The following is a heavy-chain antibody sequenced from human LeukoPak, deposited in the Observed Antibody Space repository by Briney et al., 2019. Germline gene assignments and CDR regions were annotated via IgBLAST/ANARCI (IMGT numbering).Heavy chain of an antibody. D-gene: IGHD3-10*01. J-gene: IGHJ4*02. CDR2: FDPEYCEP. V-gene: IGHV1-24*01. Sequence: AAVKVSCKVSGYTLTELSMHWVRQAPGKGREWMGGFDPEYCEPNYAQEFQGRVTMTEYTSTDTAYMELSSLRSEDTAVYYCASLRGVAFDYWGQGTLVTVSS. CDR1: GYTLTELS. CDR3: ASLRGVAFDY.